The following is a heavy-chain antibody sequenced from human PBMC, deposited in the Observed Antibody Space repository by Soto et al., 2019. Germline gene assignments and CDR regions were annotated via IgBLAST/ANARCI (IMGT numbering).Heavy chain of an antibody. Sequence: GSHRDSCTASGVTFRSYWMSWVRQAPGKGLEWVANIKQDASEIYYVDSVKGRFTISRDNAKNSLYLQMNSLRAEDTAVYYCTRDHQDSRDYYFDYWGQGTLVTAPQ. CDR3: TRDHQDSRDYYFDY. CDR1: GVTFRSYW. J-gene: IGHJ4*02. V-gene: IGHV3-7*01. CDR2: IKQDASEI. D-gene: IGHD4-17*01.